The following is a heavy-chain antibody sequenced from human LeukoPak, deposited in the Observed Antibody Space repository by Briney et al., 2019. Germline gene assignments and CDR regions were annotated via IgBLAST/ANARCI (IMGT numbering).Heavy chain of an antibody. V-gene: IGHV1-46*02. J-gene: IGHJ4*02. CDR2: INPSGGST. Sequence: ASVKVSCKASGYTFNSYYIKWVRLAPGQGLEWMGIINPSGGSTSYAQKFQGRVTMTRDTSTSTVYMELSSLRSEDTAVYYCARSRDYGDYFDYWGQGTLVTVSS. CDR1: GYTFNSYY. CDR3: ARSRDYGDYFDY. D-gene: IGHD4-17*01.